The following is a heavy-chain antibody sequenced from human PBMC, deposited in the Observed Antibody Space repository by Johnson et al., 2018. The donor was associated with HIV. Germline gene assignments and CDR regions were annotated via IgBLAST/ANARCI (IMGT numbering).Heavy chain of an antibody. D-gene: IGHD3-22*01. J-gene: IGHJ3*02. CDR3: ARDQTYYYDSSGYGHDAFDI. CDR1: GFTLSNNA. V-gene: IGHV3-30*04. Sequence: QVQLVESGGGVVQPGRSLRLSCVASGFTLSNNAMHWVRQAPGKGLEWVAVISYDGSNKYYAHSVKGRFTISRDNARSTLYLQMNSLRPEDTAVYYCARDQTYYYDSSGYGHDAFDIWGQGTMVTVSS. CDR2: ISYDGSNK.